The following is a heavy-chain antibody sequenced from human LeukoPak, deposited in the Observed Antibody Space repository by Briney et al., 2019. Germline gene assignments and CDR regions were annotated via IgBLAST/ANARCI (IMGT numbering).Heavy chain of an antibody. J-gene: IGHJ6*02. CDR3: ARDLVVVPAAMGGMDV. CDR2: INPNSGST. V-gene: IGHV1-2*02. Sequence: GASVKVSCTASGYTFTGYYMHWVRQAPGQGLEWMGWINPNSGSTNYAQKFQGRVTMTRDTSISTAYMELSRLRSDDTAVYYCARDLVVVPAAMGGMDVWGQGTTVTVSS. CDR1: GYTFTGYY. D-gene: IGHD2-2*01.